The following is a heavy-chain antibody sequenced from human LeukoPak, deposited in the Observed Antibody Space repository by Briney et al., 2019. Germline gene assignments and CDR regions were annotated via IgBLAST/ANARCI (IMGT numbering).Heavy chain of an antibody. Sequence: PSETLSLTCTVPGGSIRSGGYSWSWIRQFPGKGLEWIGYIYFTGITYYNPSLKSRATFSVDTSENEFSLSLRSVTAADTAVYYCAREGCSGGSCYGTVGIDHWGQGTLVTVSS. J-gene: IGHJ4*02. V-gene: IGHV4-31*03. CDR2: IYFTGIT. CDR3: AREGCSGGSCYGTVGIDH. CDR1: GGSIRSGGYS. D-gene: IGHD2-15*01.